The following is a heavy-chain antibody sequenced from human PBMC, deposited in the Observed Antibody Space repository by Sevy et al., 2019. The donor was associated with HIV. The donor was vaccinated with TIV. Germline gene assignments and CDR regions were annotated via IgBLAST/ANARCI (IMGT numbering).Heavy chain of an antibody. CDR3: ATSRRYYYNYYFDY. Sequence: GGFLRLSCAASGLSFRSYELNWVRQAPGKGLQWISYISTGGGTIFYADSVKGRFTISRDNAKNSVFLQMNSLRVEDTAVYFCATSRRYYYNYYFDYWGHGTLVTVSS. V-gene: IGHV3-48*03. J-gene: IGHJ4*01. CDR1: GLSFRSYE. D-gene: IGHD3-22*01. CDR2: ISTGGGTI.